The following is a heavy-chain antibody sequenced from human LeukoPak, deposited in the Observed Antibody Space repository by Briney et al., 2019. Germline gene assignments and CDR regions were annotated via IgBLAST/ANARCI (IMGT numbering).Heavy chain of an antibody. CDR2: INSDGSST. V-gene: IGHV3-74*01. CDR1: GFTFDDYG. Sequence: GGSLRLSCAASGFTFDDYGMGWVRQAPGKGLVWVSRINSDGSSTSYADSVKGRFTISRDNAKNTLYLQMNSLRAEDTAVYYCARGGSGWYTHFDYWGQGTLVTVSS. D-gene: IGHD6-19*01. CDR3: ARGGSGWYTHFDY. J-gene: IGHJ4*02.